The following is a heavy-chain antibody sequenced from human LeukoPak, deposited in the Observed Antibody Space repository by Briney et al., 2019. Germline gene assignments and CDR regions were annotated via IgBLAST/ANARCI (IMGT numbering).Heavy chain of an antibody. J-gene: IGHJ3*02. Sequence: KPSETLSLTCTVSGGSISSSSYYWGWIRQPLGKGLEWIGEINHSGSTNYNPSLKSRVTISVDTSKNQFSLKLSSVTAADTAVYYCARIPTYCGGDCEAFDIWGQGTMVTVSS. CDR2: INHSGST. CDR1: GGSISSSSYY. D-gene: IGHD2-21*02. CDR3: ARIPTYCGGDCEAFDI. V-gene: IGHV4-39*07.